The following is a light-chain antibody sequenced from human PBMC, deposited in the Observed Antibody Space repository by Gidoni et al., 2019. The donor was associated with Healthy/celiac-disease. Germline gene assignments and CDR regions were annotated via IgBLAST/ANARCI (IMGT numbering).Light chain of an antibody. Sequence: DIKMTQSPSSLSASVGDRVTITCGASQSISSYINWYQQKPGKAPKLLFYAASSLQSGVPSRFSGSGSGTDFTLTISSLQPEDVATYYCQQSYRTPPTFGQGTKLEIK. CDR2: AAS. CDR3: QQSYRTPPT. CDR1: QSISSY. J-gene: IGKJ2*01. V-gene: IGKV1-39*01.